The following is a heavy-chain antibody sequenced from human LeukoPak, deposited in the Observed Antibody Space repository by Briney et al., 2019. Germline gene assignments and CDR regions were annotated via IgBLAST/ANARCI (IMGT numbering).Heavy chain of an antibody. V-gene: IGHV4-59*13. J-gene: IGHJ3*02. CDR2: IYNSGTT. Sequence: SETLSLTCSVSGGSISIYYWNWIRQSPRKGLEWIGNIYNSGTTTINPSLKSRVTMSVDTSKSQFSLKLSDVTPADTAFYYCARDYSRDGFDIWGQGKLVIVSS. D-gene: IGHD2-21*01. CDR3: ARDYSRDGFDI. CDR1: GGSISIYY.